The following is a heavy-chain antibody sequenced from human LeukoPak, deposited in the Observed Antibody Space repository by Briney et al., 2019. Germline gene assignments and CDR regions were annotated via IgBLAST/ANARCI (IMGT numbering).Heavy chain of an antibody. CDR1: GGSITSYY. Sequence: SETLSLTCTVSGGSITSYYWSWIRQPPGKGLEWIGYIYYKGNTNSNPSLKSRVTISVDTSKNQFSLKLTSVTAADTAVYYCARWYYDILTGYYVHFDYWGQGILVTVSS. V-gene: IGHV4-59*01. D-gene: IGHD3-9*01. J-gene: IGHJ4*02. CDR3: ARWYYDILTGYYVHFDY. CDR2: IYYKGNT.